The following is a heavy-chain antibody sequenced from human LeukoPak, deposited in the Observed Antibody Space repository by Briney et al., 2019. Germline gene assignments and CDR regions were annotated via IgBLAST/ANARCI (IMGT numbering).Heavy chain of an antibody. CDR1: GFTFTSSA. D-gene: IGHD3-22*01. CDR2: IVVGSGNT. CDR3: TASLSGYYSFEFDY. J-gene: IGHJ4*02. Sequence: ASVKVSFKASGFTFTSSAVQWVRQARGQRLEWIGWIVVGSGNTNYAQKFQERVTITRDMSTSTAYMELSSLRSEDTAVYYCTASLSGYYSFEFDYWGQGTLVTVSS. V-gene: IGHV1-58*01.